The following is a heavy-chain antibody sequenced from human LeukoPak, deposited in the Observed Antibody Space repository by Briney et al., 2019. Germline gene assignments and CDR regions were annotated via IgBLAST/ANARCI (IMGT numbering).Heavy chain of an antibody. D-gene: IGHD1-26*01. CDR1: GFTFSNAW. Sequence: GGSLRLSCAASGFTFSNAWMSWVRQAPGKGLEWVGRIKSKTDGGTTDYAAPVRGRFTISRDDSKNTLYLQMNSLKTEDTAVYYCTTRRDSGSYPAFDYWGQGTLVTVSS. J-gene: IGHJ4*02. CDR2: IKSKTDGGTT. CDR3: TTRRDSGSYPAFDY. V-gene: IGHV3-15*05.